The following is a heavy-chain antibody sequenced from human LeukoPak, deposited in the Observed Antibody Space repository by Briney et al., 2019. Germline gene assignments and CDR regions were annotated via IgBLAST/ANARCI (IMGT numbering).Heavy chain of an antibody. Sequence: GGSLRLSCAAPGFTFSKYWMSWVRQAPGKGLEWVANMKQDGSEKYYVDSVKGRFTISRDNAKNSLFLQMNRLRSEDTAVYYCARGSLVTPDWGQGTLVTVSS. CDR3: ARGSLVTPD. V-gene: IGHV3-7*01. D-gene: IGHD5-18*01. J-gene: IGHJ4*02. CDR2: MKQDGSEK. CDR1: GFTFSKYW.